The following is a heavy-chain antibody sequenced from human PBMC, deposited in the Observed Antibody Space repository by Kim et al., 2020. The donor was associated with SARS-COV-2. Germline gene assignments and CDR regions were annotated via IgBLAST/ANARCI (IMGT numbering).Heavy chain of an antibody. CDR3: ARGRREWPV. D-gene: IGHD3-3*01. V-gene: IGHV3-48*03. CDR2: ISSTGSTI. CDR1: GFTFSNYD. J-gene: IGHJ6*02. Sequence: GGSLRLSCAASGFTFSNYDVNWVRQAPGKGLEWVSFISSTGSTIYYADSVKGRFTISRDNAENSLYLQMNSLRVEDTAFYYCARGRREWPVWGQGTTVTVSS.